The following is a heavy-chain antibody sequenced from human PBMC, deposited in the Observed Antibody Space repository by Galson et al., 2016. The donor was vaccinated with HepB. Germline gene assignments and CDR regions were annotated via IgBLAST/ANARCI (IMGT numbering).Heavy chain of an antibody. V-gene: IGHV4-59*11. CDR2: IFSSGNTNYSNT. J-gene: IGHJ4*02. CDR1: GDSFNTHY. Sequence: SETLSLTCSVSGDSFNTHYWSWIRQPPGKGLEWIGYIFSSGNTNYSNTNYNPSLNSRVSMSVDASRKQVSLKLTSVTAADTAVYYCARRKLCDPDCFSFDSWGQGSLVTVSS. D-gene: IGHD2-21*02. CDR3: ARRKLCDPDCFSFDS.